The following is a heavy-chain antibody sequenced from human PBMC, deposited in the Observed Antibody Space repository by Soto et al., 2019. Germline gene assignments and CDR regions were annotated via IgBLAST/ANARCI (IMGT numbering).Heavy chain of an antibody. CDR1: GYTFTSYD. J-gene: IGHJ4*02. CDR3: ARVPAARRGRSFDY. Sequence: SVKLSCKASGYTFTSYDINWVRQATGQGLEWMGGMIPIFGTANYAQKFQGRVRITADESTSTAYMELSSLRSEETAVYYCARVPAARRGRSFDYWGQGTLVTVSS. CDR2: MIPIFGTA. V-gene: IGHV1-69*13. D-gene: IGHD6-6*01.